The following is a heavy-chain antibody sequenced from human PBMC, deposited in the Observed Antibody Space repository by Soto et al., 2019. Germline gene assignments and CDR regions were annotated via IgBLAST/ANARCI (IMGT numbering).Heavy chain of an antibody. CDR1: GFTFSSYW. CDR3: ARGVREIVVVPAAIL. V-gene: IGHV3-74*01. Sequence: GGSLRLSCAASGFTFSSYWMHWVRQAPGKGLVWVSRINSDGSSTSYADSVKGRFTISRDNAKNTLYLQMNSLRAEDTAVYYCARGVREIVVVPAAILWGQGTLVTVSS. D-gene: IGHD2-2*01. CDR2: INSDGSST. J-gene: IGHJ4*02.